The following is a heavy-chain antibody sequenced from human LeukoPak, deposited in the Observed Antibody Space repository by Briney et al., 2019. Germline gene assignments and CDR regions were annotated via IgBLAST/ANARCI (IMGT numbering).Heavy chain of an antibody. CDR3: TRDELELLPARPPYNWFDP. CDR1: GFTFGDYA. J-gene: IGHJ5*02. CDR2: IRSKAYGGAT. Sequence: GRSLRLSCTASGFTFGDYAMSWFRQAPGKGLEWVGFIRSKAYGGATEYAASVKGRFTISRDDSKSIAYLQMNSLKTEDTAVYYCTRDELELLPARPPYNWFDPWGQGTLVTVSS. D-gene: IGHD1-7*01. V-gene: IGHV3-49*03.